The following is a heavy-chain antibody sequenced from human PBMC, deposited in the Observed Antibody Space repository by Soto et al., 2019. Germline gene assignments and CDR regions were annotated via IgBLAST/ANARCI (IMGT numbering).Heavy chain of an antibody. Sequence: LSLTCTVSGGSINTFYWSWVRQPAGKGLEWIGRIFSSGSTSFNPSLESRVAMSVDTSKNHFSLNLSSVTAADTAVYYCAREGSYSAYNFAHGIQLWSFDFWGQGALVTVSS. J-gene: IGHJ4*02. CDR3: AREGSYSAYNFAHGIQLWSFDF. D-gene: IGHD5-12*01. V-gene: IGHV4-4*07. CDR1: GGSINTFY. CDR2: IFSSGST.